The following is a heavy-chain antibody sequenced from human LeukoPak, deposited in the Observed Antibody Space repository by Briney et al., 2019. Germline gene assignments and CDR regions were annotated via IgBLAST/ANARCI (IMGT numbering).Heavy chain of an antibody. CDR1: GFTFSSYG. J-gene: IGHJ6*03. Sequence: GGSLRLSCAASGFTFSSYGMSWVRQAPGKGLEWVSAISGSGGSTYYADSVKGRFTISRDNSKNTLYLQMNSLRAEDTAVCYCAKSFPFYYYYMDVWGKGTTVTISS. CDR3: AKSFPFYYYYMDV. V-gene: IGHV3-23*01. CDR2: ISGSGGST. D-gene: IGHD2-21*01.